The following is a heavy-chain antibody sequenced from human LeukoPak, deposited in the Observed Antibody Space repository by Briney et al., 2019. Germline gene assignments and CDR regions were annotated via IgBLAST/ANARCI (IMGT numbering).Heavy chain of an antibody. V-gene: IGHV3-73*01. J-gene: IGHJ4*02. CDR2: IRSKADTYVT. Sequence: GGSLRLSCAASGFTFSSYSMNWVRQASGKGLEWVGRIRSKADTYVTTYAASVKGRFTISRDDSKSTAYLQMNSLITEDTAVYYCSRRYCSGGDCYSDYWGQGTLVTVSS. CDR3: SRRYCSGGDCYSDY. D-gene: IGHD2-15*01. CDR1: GFTFSSYS.